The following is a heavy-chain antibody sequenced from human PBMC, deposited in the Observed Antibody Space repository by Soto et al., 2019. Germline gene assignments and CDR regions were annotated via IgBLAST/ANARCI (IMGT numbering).Heavy chain of an antibody. J-gene: IGHJ6*02. D-gene: IGHD5-18*01. Sequence: QVQLVESGGGVVQPGRSLRLSCAASGFTFSSYAMHWVRQAPGKGLEWVAVISYDGSNKYYADSVKGRFTISRDNSKNTQYLQMNNLRAEDTAVYYCARARKTNVDKALDVWGQGTTVTVSS. V-gene: IGHV3-30-3*01. CDR2: ISYDGSNK. CDR3: ARARKTNVDKALDV. CDR1: GFTFSSYA.